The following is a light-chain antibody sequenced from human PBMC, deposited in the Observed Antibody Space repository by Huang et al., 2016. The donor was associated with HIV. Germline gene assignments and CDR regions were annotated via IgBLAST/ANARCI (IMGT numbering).Light chain of an antibody. CDR3: QQSYNTSWT. CDR2: AAS. CDR1: QNINSV. Sequence: DIQLTQSPSSLSASVGDRVTITCRASQNINSVLNWYQQTPGKAPNLLIYAASSLQSVVPSRFSGSGSGTDFTLTISGLQPVDLGTYYCQQSYNTSWTFGQGTTVEIK. J-gene: IGKJ1*01. V-gene: IGKV1-39*01.